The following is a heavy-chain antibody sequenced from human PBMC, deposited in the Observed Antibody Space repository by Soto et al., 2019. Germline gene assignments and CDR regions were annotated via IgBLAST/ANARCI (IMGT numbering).Heavy chain of an antibody. CDR3: ARCEMGAYFQH. CDR1: GGSISSYY. D-gene: IGHD3-16*01. J-gene: IGHJ1*01. Sequence: QVQLQESGPGLVKPSETLSHTCTVSGGSISSYYWSWIRQPPGKGLEWIGYIYYSGSTNYNPSLKSRVTISVDTSKNQFSLKLSSVTAADTAVYYCARCEMGAYFQHWGQGTLVTVSS. V-gene: IGHV4-59*01. CDR2: IYYSGST.